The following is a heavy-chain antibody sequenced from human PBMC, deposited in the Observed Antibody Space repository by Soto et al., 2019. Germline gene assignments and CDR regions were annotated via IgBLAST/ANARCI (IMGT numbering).Heavy chain of an antibody. V-gene: IGHV3-23*01. CDR2: ISGSGGST. CDR1: GFTFSDYA. CDR3: AKDHGMDV. Sequence: EVQVLESGGGLAQPGGSLRLSCVASGFTFSDYAMAWVRQSPGKGLEWVSSISGSGGSTYYADSVEGRFTISRDNSKNTVFLQMNSLRAEDTAVYYCAKDHGMDVWGQGATVTVSS. J-gene: IGHJ6*02.